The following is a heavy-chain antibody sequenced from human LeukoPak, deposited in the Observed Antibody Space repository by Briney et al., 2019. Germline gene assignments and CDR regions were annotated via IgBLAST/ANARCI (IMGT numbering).Heavy chain of an antibody. J-gene: IGHJ4*02. CDR3: ARGHLRTVVTRRGNFDY. CDR2: INHSGST. CDR1: GGSLSAYY. V-gene: IGHV4-34*01. Sequence: PSETLSLTCAVYGGSLSAYYWTWIHQPPGKGLEWIGEINHSGSTNYNPSLKSRVTISVDTSKNQFSLKLSSVTAADTAVYYCARGHLRTVVTRRGNFDYWGQGTLVTVSS. D-gene: IGHD4-23*01.